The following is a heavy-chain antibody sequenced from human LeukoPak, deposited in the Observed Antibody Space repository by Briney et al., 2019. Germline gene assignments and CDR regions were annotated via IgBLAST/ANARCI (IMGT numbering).Heavy chain of an antibody. CDR3: ARGAGYSSGWFAIDY. Sequence: SGTLSLTCAVYGGSFSGYYWSWIRQPPGKGLEWIGEINHSGSTNYNPSLKSRVTISVDTSKNQFSLKLSSVTAADTAVYYCARGAGYSSGWFAIDYWGQGTLVTVSS. D-gene: IGHD6-19*01. J-gene: IGHJ4*02. CDR2: INHSGST. CDR1: GGSFSGYY. V-gene: IGHV4-34*01.